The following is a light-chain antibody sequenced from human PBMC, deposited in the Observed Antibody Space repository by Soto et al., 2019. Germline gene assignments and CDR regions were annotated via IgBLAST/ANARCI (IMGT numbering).Light chain of an antibody. CDR1: YSNIGTNT. CDR2: TND. CDR3: ATWDDSLNGVV. V-gene: IGLV1-44*01. Sequence: QSVLTQSPSASGTPGQKVTISCSGSYSNIGTNTVYWYQQLPGTAPKVLIYTNDQRPSGVPDRFSGSKSDTSASLAISGLQSEDEADYYWATWDDSLNGVVFGGGTKLTVL. J-gene: IGLJ3*02.